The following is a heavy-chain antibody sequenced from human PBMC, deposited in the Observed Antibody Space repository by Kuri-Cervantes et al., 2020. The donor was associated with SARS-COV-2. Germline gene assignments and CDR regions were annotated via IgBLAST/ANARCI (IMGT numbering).Heavy chain of an antibody. D-gene: IGHD6-13*01. V-gene: IGHV1-18*01. Sequence: ASVKVSCKASGYTFTSYGIGWVRQAPGQGLEWMGWISTYYSDTDYAQSFQDRVTMTTDTSTSTAYMELKSLRSDDTAVYYCARGYGSRSSFDYWGQGTLVTVSS. CDR2: ISTYYSDT. CDR3: ARGYGSRSSFDY. CDR1: GYTFTSYG. J-gene: IGHJ4*02.